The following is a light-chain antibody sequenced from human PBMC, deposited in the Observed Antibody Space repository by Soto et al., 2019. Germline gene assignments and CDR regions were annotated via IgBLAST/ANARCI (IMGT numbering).Light chain of an antibody. Sequence: IQMTQSPSTLSASVGDRVTITCRAGRDTNYWLAWYQQKAGRAPKPLIYGASTLGSGVPSRFSGRGSGTEFTLNIRSLPPDDSATYFCQRYNDKFGQGTKV. CDR1: RDTNYW. CDR2: GAS. CDR3: QRYNDK. V-gene: IGKV1-5*01. J-gene: IGKJ1*01.